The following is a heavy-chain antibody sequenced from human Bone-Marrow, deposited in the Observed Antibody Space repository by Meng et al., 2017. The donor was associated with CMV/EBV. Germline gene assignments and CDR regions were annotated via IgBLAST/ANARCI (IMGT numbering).Heavy chain of an antibody. J-gene: IGHJ4*02. D-gene: IGHD2-21*01. CDR2: MHYTGNT. V-gene: IGHV4-59*13. CDR3: AGVKPGPYFDY. CDR1: GGSINNYH. Sequence: SETLSLTCSVSGGSINNYHCSWIRQSPAKGLEWIGYMHYTGNTQYNPSLKSRVTISMDTSKNQFSLNLNSVTAADAAVYYCAGVKPGPYFDYWGQGTRVTVYS.